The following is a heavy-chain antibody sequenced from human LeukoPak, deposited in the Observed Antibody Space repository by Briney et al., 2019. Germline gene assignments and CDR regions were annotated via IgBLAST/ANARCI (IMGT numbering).Heavy chain of an antibody. CDR3: ARAVLGYFNWFDP. CDR2: IKQDGSEK. J-gene: IGHJ5*02. Sequence: GGSLRLSCAASGFTFSSYWMSRVRQAPGKGLEWVANIKQDGSEKYYVDSVKGRFTISRDNAKNSLYLQMNSLRAEDTAVYYCARAVLGYFNWFDPWGQGTLVTVSS. CDR1: GFTFSSYW. D-gene: IGHD3-22*01. V-gene: IGHV3-7*01.